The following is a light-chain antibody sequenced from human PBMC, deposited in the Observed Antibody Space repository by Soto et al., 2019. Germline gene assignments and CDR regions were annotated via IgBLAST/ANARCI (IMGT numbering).Light chain of an antibody. J-gene: IGLJ1*01. CDR3: SSYTSSSTLVV. V-gene: IGLV2-14*01. CDR2: EVS. CDR1: SNNVGGYNY. Sequence: QPVLTQPASVSGSPGQSITISCTGTSNNVGGYNYVTWYQQHPGKAPKLMIYEVSNRPSGVSNRFSGSKSGNTASLTISGLQAEDEADYYCSSYTSSSTLVVFGTGTKLTVL.